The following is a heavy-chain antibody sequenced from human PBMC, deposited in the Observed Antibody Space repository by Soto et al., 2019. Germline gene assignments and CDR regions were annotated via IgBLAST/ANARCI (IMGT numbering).Heavy chain of an antibody. CDR3: AREAMATTGGDAFDI. CDR2: IIPILGIA. Sequence: QVQLVQSGAEVKKPGSSVKVSCKASGGTFSSYTISWVRQAPGQGLEWMGRIIPILGIANYAQKFQGRVTITADKSTSTAYRELSSLRSEDTAVYYCAREAMATTGGDAFDIWGQGTMVTVSS. J-gene: IGHJ3*02. D-gene: IGHD5-12*01. CDR1: GGTFSSYT. V-gene: IGHV1-69*08.